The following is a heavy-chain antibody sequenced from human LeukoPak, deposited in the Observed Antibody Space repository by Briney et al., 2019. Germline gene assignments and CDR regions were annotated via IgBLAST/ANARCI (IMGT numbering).Heavy chain of an antibody. CDR2: IIPILGIA. CDR3: ARGVDILTGYYRF. Sequence: SVKVSCKASEGTFSSYAISWVRQAPGQGLEWMGRIIPILGIANYAQKFQGRVTITADKSTSTAYMELSSLRSEDTAVYYCARGVDILTGYYRFWGQGTLVTVSS. V-gene: IGHV1-69*04. D-gene: IGHD3-9*01. J-gene: IGHJ4*02. CDR1: EGTFSSYA.